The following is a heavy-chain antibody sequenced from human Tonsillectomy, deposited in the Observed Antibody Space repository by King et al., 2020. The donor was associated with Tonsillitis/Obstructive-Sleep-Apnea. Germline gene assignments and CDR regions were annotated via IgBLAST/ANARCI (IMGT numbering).Heavy chain of an antibody. V-gene: IGHV2-70*15. D-gene: IGHD6-19*01. Sequence: FTLKESGPALVKPTQTLTLTCTFSGFSLSTSGMCVSWIRQPPGKALEWLARIDWDDDKYYSTSLKTRLTISKDTSKNQVFLTMTNMNPVDTATYYCARICPNAVALGDYYYMDVWGKGTTVTVSS. J-gene: IGHJ6*03. CDR2: IDWDDDK. CDR3: ARICPNAVALGDYYYMDV. CDR1: GFSLSTSGMC.